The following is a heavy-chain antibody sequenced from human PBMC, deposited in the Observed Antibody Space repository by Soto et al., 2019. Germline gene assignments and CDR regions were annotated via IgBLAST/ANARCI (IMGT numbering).Heavy chain of an antibody. J-gene: IGHJ4*02. CDR3: ANGRGQTSEFDY. Sequence: QVQLVESGGGVVQPGRSLRLSCAASGFSFSSFGMHWVRQAPGKGLEWVAGILYDGSKTYYADPVKGRFAISRDNSKNTLYLQMSSLRAEDTAVYYCANGRGQTSEFDYWGQGTLVTVSS. D-gene: IGHD1-1*01. V-gene: IGHV3-30*18. CDR2: ILYDGSKT. CDR1: GFSFSSFG.